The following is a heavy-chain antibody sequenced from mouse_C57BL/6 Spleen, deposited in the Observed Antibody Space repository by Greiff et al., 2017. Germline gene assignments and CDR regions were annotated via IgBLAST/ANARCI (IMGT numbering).Heavy chain of an antibody. CDR3: ARWVYYDYDGGFAY. CDR2: IHPNSGST. CDR1: GYTFTSYW. V-gene: IGHV1-64*01. D-gene: IGHD2-4*01. Sequence: QVQLQQPGAELVKPGASVKLSCKASGYTFTSYWMHWVKQRPGQGLEWIGMIHPNSGSTNYNEKFKSKATLTVDKSSSTAYMQLSSLTSEDSAVYYCARWVYYDYDGGFAYWGQGTLVTVSA. J-gene: IGHJ3*01.